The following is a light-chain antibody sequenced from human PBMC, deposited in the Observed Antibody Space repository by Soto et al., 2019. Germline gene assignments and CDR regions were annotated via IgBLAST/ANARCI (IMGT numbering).Light chain of an antibody. CDR1: RDIGND. CDR3: LQDYNLPRT. V-gene: IGKV1-6*01. Sequence: IQMTQSPLSLSASVGDRVIITCRASRDIGNDLGWYQQKPGKAPKLLIFAASTLHSGVPSRFSGSGSGTVFTLSISSLHPEDFATYFCLQDYNLPRTFGQGT. J-gene: IGKJ1*01. CDR2: AAS.